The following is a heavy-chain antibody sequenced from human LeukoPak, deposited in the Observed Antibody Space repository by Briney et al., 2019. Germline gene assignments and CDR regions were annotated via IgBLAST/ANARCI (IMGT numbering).Heavy chain of an antibody. CDR2: IYYSGST. CDR3: ARHPSVGAWYFDL. V-gene: IGHV4-59*08. J-gene: IGHJ2*01. CDR1: GGSISSYY. D-gene: IGHD2-21*01. Sequence: SETLSLTCTVSGGSISSYYWSWIRQPPGKGLEWIGYIYYSGSTNYNPSLKSRVTISVDTSKNQFSLKLSSVTAADTAVYYCARHPSVGAWYFDLWGRGTLVIVSS.